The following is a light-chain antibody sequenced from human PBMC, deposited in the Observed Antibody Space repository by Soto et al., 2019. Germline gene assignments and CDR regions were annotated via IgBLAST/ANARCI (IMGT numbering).Light chain of an antibody. J-gene: IGKJ1*01. V-gene: IGKV3-20*01. CDR2: GAS. CDR3: QRYGG. Sequence: EIVLTQSPATLSLSPGERATLSCRASQGISGFLAWYQQKPGQAPRLLIYGASSRATGIPDRFSGSGSGTDFTLTISRLEPEDFAVYYCQRYGGFGQGTKVDI. CDR1: QGISGF.